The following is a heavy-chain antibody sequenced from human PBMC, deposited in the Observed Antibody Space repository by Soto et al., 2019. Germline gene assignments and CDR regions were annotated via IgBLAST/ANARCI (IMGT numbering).Heavy chain of an antibody. CDR1: GFTFSSYA. J-gene: IGHJ4*02. CDR2: PSGSGGST. V-gene: IGHV3-23*01. Sequence: EVQLLESGGSWVQPGGSLRLSCAASGFTFSSYAMSWVRQTPGKGLEWDSAPSGSGGSTYYADFVKGRFTISRDNSKNTLYMQMNNLRAEDTDVYYCTKDRRVTIFGVMGLFEDWGPGNLVTVSS. CDR3: TKDRRVTIFGVMGLFED. D-gene: IGHD3-3*01.